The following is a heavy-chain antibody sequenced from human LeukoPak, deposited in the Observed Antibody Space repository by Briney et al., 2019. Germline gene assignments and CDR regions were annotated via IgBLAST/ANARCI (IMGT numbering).Heavy chain of an antibody. CDR3: AWGDWAPEY. V-gene: IGHV4-59*01. Sequence: SETLSLTCTVSGVSISSYYWSWIRQPPGKGLEWIGYIYYSGSTNYNPSLKSRVTISVDTSKNQFSLKLNSVTAADTAVYCCAWGDWAPEYWGEGTLVTVFS. J-gene: IGHJ4*02. CDR2: IYYSGST. D-gene: IGHD3-9*01. CDR1: GVSISSYY.